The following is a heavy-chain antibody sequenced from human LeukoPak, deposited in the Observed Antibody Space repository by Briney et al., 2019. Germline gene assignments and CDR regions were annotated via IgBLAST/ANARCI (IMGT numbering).Heavy chain of an antibody. Sequence: PGGSLRLSCAASGFTFSSYEMNWVRQAPGKGLECVSYISSSAITIYYADSVKGRFTISRDNAKNSLYLQMNSLRAEDMALYYCAKDSSGWSDRGYFQHWGQGTLVTVSS. CDR1: GFTFSSYE. CDR2: ISSSAITI. D-gene: IGHD6-19*01. CDR3: AKDSSGWSDRGYFQH. J-gene: IGHJ1*01. V-gene: IGHV3-48*03.